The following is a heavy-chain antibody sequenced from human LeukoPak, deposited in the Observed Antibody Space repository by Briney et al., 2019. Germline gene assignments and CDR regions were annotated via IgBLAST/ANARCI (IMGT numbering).Heavy chain of an antibody. V-gene: IGHV3-7*03. Sequence: GGSLRLSCAPSGFTFSSYWMSWVRQAPGKGLEWVANIKQDGSEKYYVDSVKGRFTISRDNAKSSLYLQMNSLRADDTAVYYCARKAYGLDVWGKGTTVTVSS. CDR1: GFTFSSYW. J-gene: IGHJ6*04. CDR2: IKQDGSEK. CDR3: ARKAYGLDV.